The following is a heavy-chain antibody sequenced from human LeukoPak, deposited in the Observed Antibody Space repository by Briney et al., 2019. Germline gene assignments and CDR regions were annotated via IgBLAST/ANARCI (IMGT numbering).Heavy chain of an antibody. CDR2: MNPNSGNT. Sequence: VASVKVSCAASGYTFTSYDINWVRQATGQGLEWMGWMNPNSGNTGSAQKFPGRGSMTRRRAVNTAYMELSSLRSEDTAVYYCARAPSGVGATRLNGFDPWGQGTLVTVSS. CDR1: GYTFTSYD. J-gene: IGHJ5*02. CDR3: ARAPSGVGATRLNGFDP. D-gene: IGHD1-26*01. V-gene: IGHV1-8*01.